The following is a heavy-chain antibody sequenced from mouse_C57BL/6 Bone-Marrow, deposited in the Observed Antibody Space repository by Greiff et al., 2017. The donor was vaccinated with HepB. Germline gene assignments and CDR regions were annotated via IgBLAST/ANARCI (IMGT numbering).Heavy chain of an antibody. J-gene: IGHJ3*01. CDR2: IYPRDGST. CDR1: GYTFTSYD. D-gene: IGHD1-1*01. CDR3: ARYDVSILAWFAY. V-gene: IGHV1-85*01. Sequence: QVQLKQSVPELVKPGASVKLSCKASGYTFTSYDINWVKQRPGQGLEWIGWIYPRDGSTKYNEKFKGKATLTVDTSSSTVYMELHSLTAEDTAVFCCARYDVSILAWFAYRGQEILVTGSA.